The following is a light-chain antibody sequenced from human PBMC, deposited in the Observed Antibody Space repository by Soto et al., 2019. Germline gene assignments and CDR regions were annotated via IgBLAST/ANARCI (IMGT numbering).Light chain of an antibody. Sequence: QSALTQRASVSGSPGQSITISCTGTSSDVGSYNYVSWYQQHPGKAPKLMIYDVSNRPSGVSNRFSGSKSGNTASLTISGLQAEDEADYYCSSYTSSSTLVVFGAGTQLTVL. J-gene: IGLJ2*01. CDR2: DVS. CDR3: SSYTSSSTLVV. CDR1: SSDVGSYNY. V-gene: IGLV2-14*01.